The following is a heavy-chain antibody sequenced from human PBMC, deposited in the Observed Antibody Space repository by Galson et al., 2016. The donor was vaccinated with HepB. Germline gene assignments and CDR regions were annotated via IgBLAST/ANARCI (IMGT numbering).Heavy chain of an antibody. Sequence: SLRLSCAGSGFVYSSYDMLWVRQAAGRGLEWVSLIGIAGDTYYPGSVKGRFTISRENAKNSLYLQMDSLRAGDTAIYYCATFSHYGSGLDKWGQGTLVTVSS. CDR3: ATFSHYGSGLDK. J-gene: IGHJ4*02. D-gene: IGHD3-10*01. CDR1: GFVYSSYD. V-gene: IGHV3-13*01. CDR2: IGIAGDT.